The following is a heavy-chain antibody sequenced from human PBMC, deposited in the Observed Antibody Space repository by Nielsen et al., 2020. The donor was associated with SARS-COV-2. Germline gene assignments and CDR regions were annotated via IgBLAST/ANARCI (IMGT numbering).Heavy chain of an antibody. D-gene: IGHD3-3*01. J-gene: IGHJ6*02. CDR1: GFTFSSYA. CDR2: ISYDGSNK. V-gene: IGHV3-30*14. CDR3: ARDKGVFPGMEWFSWYYYGMDV. Sequence: GESLKISCAASGFTFSSYAMHWVRQAPGKGLEWVAVISYDGSNKYYADSVKGRFTISRDNSKNTLYLQMNSLRAEDTAVYYCARDKGVFPGMEWFSWYYYGMDVWGQGTTVTVSS.